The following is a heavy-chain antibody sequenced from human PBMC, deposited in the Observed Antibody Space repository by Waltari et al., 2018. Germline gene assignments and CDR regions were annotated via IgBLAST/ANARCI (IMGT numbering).Heavy chain of an antibody. V-gene: IGHV3-48*03. J-gene: IGHJ4*01. CDR3: ARGEGGANEY. CDR1: GFTFRNYE. CDR2: ISGGECTI. D-gene: IGHD1-26*01. Sequence: EVQLVESGGGLVQPGGSLRLLCAASGFTFRNYEMNWVRQAPGEGVEWCSEISGGECTIFYGESVKGRLTISRDNAKNSVYLEMNSLRADDTAIYYCARGEGGANEYWGQGTLVTVSS.